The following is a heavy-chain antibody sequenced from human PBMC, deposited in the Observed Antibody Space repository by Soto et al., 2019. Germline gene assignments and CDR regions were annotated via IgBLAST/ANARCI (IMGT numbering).Heavy chain of an antibody. V-gene: IGHV3-74*01. CDR3: AREVVYAGWLDP. CDR2: INSDGSST. CDR1: GFTFSSYW. J-gene: IGHJ5*02. Sequence: GGSLRLSCAASGFTFSSYWMHWVRQAPGKGLVWVSRINSDGSSTSYADSVKGRFTISRENAKNTLYLQMNSLRAEDTAVYYCAREVVYAGWLDPWGQGTMVTVYS. D-gene: IGHD2-8*02.